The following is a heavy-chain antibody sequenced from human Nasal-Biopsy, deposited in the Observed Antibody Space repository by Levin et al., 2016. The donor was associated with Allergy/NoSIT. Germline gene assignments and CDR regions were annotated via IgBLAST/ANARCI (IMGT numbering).Heavy chain of an antibody. D-gene: IGHD3-9*01. J-gene: IGHJ4*02. CDR1: GASLTSYY. V-gene: IGHV4-59*01. CDR3: ARGAFEGPYYFDF. Sequence: SCTVSGASLTSYYWSWVRQPPGRGLEWIGYIYYRGNTHYNPSFKSRVIMSVDTFKKKFSLNLNSVTAADTAVYYCARGAFEGPYYFDFWGQGNLVTVSS. CDR2: IYYRGNT.